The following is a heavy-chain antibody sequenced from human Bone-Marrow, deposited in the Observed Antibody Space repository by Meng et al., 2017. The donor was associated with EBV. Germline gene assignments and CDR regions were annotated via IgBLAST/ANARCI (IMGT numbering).Heavy chain of an antibody. Sequence: VHLVGSXXXXXQPXRXXXLSXAASGFTFSNYGMHWVRQAPGKGLEWVAVVSYDGSNIYYGDSVKGRFTISRDNSKNTLYLQMNSLRAEDTAVYYCAKDHSGSYYHAMGYWGQGTLVTVSS. V-gene: IGHV3-30*18. CDR1: GFTFSNYG. CDR2: VSYDGSNI. CDR3: AKDHSGSYYHAMGY. J-gene: IGHJ4*02. D-gene: IGHD1-26*01.